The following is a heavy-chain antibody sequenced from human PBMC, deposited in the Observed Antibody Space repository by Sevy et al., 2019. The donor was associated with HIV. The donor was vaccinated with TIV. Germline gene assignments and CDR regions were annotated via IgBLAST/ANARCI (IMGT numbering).Heavy chain of an antibody. J-gene: IGHJ3*02. CDR3: AREQGWAFDI. Sequence: GGSLRLSCAASGFTFSRYWMSWVRQAPGKGLEWVAKIKQDGTEKDHVDSVMGRFTISRDNAKNSLYLQMNGLRAEDTAVYYCAREQGWAFDIWGQGTMVTVSS. V-gene: IGHV3-7*01. CDR2: IKQDGTEK. CDR1: GFTFSRYW.